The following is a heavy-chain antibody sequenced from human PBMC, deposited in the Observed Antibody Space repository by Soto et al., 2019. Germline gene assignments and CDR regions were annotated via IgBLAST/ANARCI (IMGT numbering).Heavy chain of an antibody. Sequence: YLRLSCVASGFTFSSYSMNWVRQAPGKGLEWVSSISSSSSYIYYADSVKGRFTISRDNAKNSLYLQMNSLRAEDTAVYYCARDYYYDSSGYYAGFDYWGQGTLVTVS. J-gene: IGHJ4*02. CDR3: ARDYYYDSSGYYAGFDY. CDR2: ISSSSSYI. D-gene: IGHD3-22*01. V-gene: IGHV3-21*01. CDR1: GFTFSSYS.